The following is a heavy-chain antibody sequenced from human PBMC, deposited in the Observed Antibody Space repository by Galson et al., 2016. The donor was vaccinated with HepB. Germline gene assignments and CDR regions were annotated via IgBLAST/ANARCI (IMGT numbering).Heavy chain of an antibody. CDR1: GFTFSSYA. J-gene: IGHJ4*02. CDR2: ISYDGSNK. Sequence: SLRLSCAASGFTFSSYAMHWVRQAPGKGLEWVAVISYDGSNKYYADSVKGRFTISRDNSKNTLYLQMNSLRAEDTAVYYCARKSDSSTVGGDYWGQGTLVTVSS. CDR3: ARKSDSSTVGGDY. V-gene: IGHV3-30*14. D-gene: IGHD6-13*01.